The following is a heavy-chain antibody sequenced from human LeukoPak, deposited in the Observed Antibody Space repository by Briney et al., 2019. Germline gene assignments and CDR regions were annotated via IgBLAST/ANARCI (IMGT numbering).Heavy chain of an antibody. CDR1: GFIFNNYV. D-gene: IGHD1-26*01. CDR3: ARDGVGAPLQYGMDV. CDR2: ISYDGNTK. J-gene: IGHJ6*02. Sequence: PGGSLRLSCAASGFIFNNYVMHWVRQAPGKGLEWVAVISYDGNTKNDADSVKGRFTISRDNSKNTVFLEMSSLRPEDTAVYFCARDGVGAPLQYGMDVWGQGTTVTVSS. V-gene: IGHV3-30*04.